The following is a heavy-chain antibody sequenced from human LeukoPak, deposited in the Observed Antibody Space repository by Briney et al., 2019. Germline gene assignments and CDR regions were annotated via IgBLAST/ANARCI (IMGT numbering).Heavy chain of an antibody. Sequence: PSQTLSLTCAISGDSVSSNSAAWNWIRQSPSRGLEWLGRTYYRSKWYNDYAVSVKSRITINPDTSKNQFSLQLNSVTPEDTAVYYCARAGYSSGWYTNYYYYMDVWGKGTTATVSS. CDR1: GDSVSSNSAA. CDR2: TYYRSKWYN. J-gene: IGHJ6*03. D-gene: IGHD6-19*01. V-gene: IGHV6-1*01. CDR3: ARAGYSSGWYTNYYYYMDV.